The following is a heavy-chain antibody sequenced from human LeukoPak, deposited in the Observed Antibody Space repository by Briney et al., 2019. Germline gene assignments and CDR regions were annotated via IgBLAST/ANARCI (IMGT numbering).Heavy chain of an antibody. Sequence: GGSLRLSCAASGFTFSDYAIHWVRQAPGKGLEWVAVISYDGSNKYYADSVKGRFTISRDNSKNTLYLQMNSLRVEDTAVYYCAREGAYQLLGYWYFDLWGRGTLVPVSP. CDR3: AREGAYQLLGYWYFDL. CDR2: ISYDGSNK. J-gene: IGHJ2*01. CDR1: GFTFSDYA. D-gene: IGHD2-21*01. V-gene: IGHV3-30-3*01.